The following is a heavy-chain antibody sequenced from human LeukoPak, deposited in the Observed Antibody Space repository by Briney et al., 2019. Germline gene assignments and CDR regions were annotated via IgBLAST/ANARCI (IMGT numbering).Heavy chain of an antibody. J-gene: IGHJ4*02. V-gene: IGHV3-23*01. CDR1: GLTFSSYA. D-gene: IGHD2-2*01. CDR2: IHSGRANT. CDR3: ATHTIPKSYYFDY. Sequence: GGFLTLSCAASGLTFSSYAMSWVRQAPGKGLEWVSTIHSGRANTYYADSVKGRFTISRDDSKNTLYLQMNSLRAEDTAVYYCATHTIPKSYYFDYWGRGTLVTVSS.